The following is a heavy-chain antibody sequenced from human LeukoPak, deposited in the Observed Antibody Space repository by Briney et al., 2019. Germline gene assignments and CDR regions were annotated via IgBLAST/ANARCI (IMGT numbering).Heavy chain of an antibody. D-gene: IGHD3-10*01. CDR3: ARGLSMIRGVIELNFDY. Sequence: GGSLRLSCAASGFTFSSYGMSWVRQAPGKGLEWVSAISGRDNSTYYTDSVKGRFIISRDNSKNTLYLQMNSLRAEDTAVYYCARGLSMIRGVIELNFDYWGQGTLVTVSS. V-gene: IGHV3-23*01. J-gene: IGHJ4*02. CDR2: ISGRDNST. CDR1: GFTFSSYG.